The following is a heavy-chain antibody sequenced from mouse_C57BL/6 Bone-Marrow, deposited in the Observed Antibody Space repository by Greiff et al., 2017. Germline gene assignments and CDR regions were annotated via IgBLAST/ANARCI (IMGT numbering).Heavy chain of an antibody. Sequence: EVNVVESGGGLVKPGGSLKLSCAASGFTFSSYAMSWVRQTPEKRLERVATISDGGSYTYYPDNVKGRFTISRDNATNNLYLQMSHLKSEDTAMYYCARTTVVVDFDYWGQGTTLTVAS. CDR2: ISDGGSYT. V-gene: IGHV5-4*03. CDR3: ARTTVVVDFDY. D-gene: IGHD1-1*01. CDR1: GFTFSSYA. J-gene: IGHJ2*01.